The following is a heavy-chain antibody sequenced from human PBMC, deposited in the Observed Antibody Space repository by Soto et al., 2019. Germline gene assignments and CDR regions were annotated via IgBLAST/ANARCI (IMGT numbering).Heavy chain of an antibody. Sequence: GGSLRLSCAASGFTFSSYAMSWVRQAPGKGLEWASAISGSGGSTYYADSVKGRFTISRDNSKNTLYLQMNSLRAEDTAVYYCAKAHYDILTGPDYWGQGTLVTVSS. J-gene: IGHJ4*02. D-gene: IGHD3-9*01. CDR3: AKAHYDILTGPDY. CDR1: GFTFSSYA. CDR2: ISGSGGST. V-gene: IGHV3-23*01.